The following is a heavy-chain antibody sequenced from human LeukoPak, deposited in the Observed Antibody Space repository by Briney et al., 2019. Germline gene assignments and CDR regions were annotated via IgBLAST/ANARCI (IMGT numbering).Heavy chain of an antibody. J-gene: IGHJ4*02. CDR1: GFTFTTYA. CDR2: ISVSGGNT. D-gene: IGHD3-10*01. Sequence: PGGSLRLSCAPSGFTFTTYAMSWVRQAPGKGLQWVSGISVSGGNTYYAYSVKGRSTISRDNSKNTLYLQMNSLRAEDTAVYYCAKMREGASGSYWDFDYWGQGTLVSVSS. V-gene: IGHV3-23*01. CDR3: AKMREGASGSYWDFDY.